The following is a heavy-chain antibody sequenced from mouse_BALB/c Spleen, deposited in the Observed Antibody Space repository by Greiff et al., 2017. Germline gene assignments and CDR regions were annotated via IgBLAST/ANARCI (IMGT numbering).Heavy chain of an antibody. CDR2: ISYSGST. J-gene: IGHJ3*01. CDR3: ARWGFITTATGFAY. D-gene: IGHD1-2*01. V-gene: IGHV3-2*02. Sequence: EVQLQQSGPGLVKPSQSLSLTCTVTGYSITSDYAWNWIRQFPGNKLEWMGYISYSGSTSYNPSLKSRISITRDTSKNQFFLQLNSVTTEDTATYYCARWGFITTATGFAYWGQGTLVTVSA. CDR1: GYSITSDYA.